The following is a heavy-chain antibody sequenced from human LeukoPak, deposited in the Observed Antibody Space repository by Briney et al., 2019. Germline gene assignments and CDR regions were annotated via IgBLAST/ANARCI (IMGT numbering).Heavy chain of an antibody. CDR2: IYYSGST. J-gene: IGHJ4*02. V-gene: IGHV4-59*01. D-gene: IGHD4-17*01. CDR1: GGSISSYY. Sequence: SETLSLTCTVSGGSISSYYWSWIRQPPGKGLEWIGYIYYSGSTNYNPSLKSRVTISVDTSKNQFSLKLSSVTAADTAVYYCARTSFDYGDYGVDYWGQGTLVTVSS. CDR3: ARTSFDYGDYGVDY.